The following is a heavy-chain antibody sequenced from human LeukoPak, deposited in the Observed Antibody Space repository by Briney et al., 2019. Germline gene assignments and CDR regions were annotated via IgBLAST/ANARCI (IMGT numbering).Heavy chain of an antibody. CDR1: GFTFSSYG. CDR2: IRYDGSNK. Sequence: GGSLRLSCAASGFTFSSYGMHWVRQAPGKGLEWVAFIRYDGSNKYYADSVKGRFTISRDNSKNTLYLQMNSLRAEDTAVYYCAKGAARHGDYSGRAFDIWGQGTMVTVSS. J-gene: IGHJ3*02. D-gene: IGHD4-17*01. CDR3: AKGAARHGDYSGRAFDI. V-gene: IGHV3-30*02.